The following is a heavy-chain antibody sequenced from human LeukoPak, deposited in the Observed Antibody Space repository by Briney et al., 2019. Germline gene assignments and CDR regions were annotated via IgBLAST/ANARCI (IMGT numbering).Heavy chain of an antibody. CDR1: GFTFSSYE. Sequence: PGGSLRLSCAASGFTFSSYEMNWVRQAPGKGLEWVSYISSSGSTIYYADSVKGRFTISRDNAKNSLHLQMNSLRAEDTALYYCAKDGGNSDDYYYYYMDVWGKGTTVTVSS. V-gene: IGHV3-48*03. CDR3: AKDGGNSDDYYYYYMDV. CDR2: ISSSGSTI. D-gene: IGHD4-23*01. J-gene: IGHJ6*03.